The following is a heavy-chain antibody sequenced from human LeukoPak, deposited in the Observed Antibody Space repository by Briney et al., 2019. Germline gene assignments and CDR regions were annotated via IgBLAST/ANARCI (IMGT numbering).Heavy chain of an antibody. V-gene: IGHV3-21*01. CDR1: GFTFSIYS. Sequence: GGSLRLSCAASGFTFSIYSMNWVRQAPGKGLEWVSSISRSSSYIYYADSVKGRFTISRDNAKNSLYLKMNSLRAEDTAGYYCARQQIAVAAKGHYYMDVRGKGTTVTVSS. CDR3: ARQQIAVAAKGHYYMDV. D-gene: IGHD6-19*01. J-gene: IGHJ6*03. CDR2: ISRSSSYI.